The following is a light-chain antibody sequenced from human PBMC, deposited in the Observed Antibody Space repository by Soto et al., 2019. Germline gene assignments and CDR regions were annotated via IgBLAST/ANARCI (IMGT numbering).Light chain of an antibody. CDR3: QQYYSTPWT. V-gene: IGKV4-1*01. CDR2: RAS. CDR1: QSVLYSSNNKNY. J-gene: IGKJ1*01. Sequence: DVVMTQSPDSLAVSLVERATINCKSSQSVLYSSNNKNYLAWYQQKPGQPPKLLIYRASTRESGVPDRFSGSGSGTDFTLTISSLQAEDVAVYYCQQYYSTPWTLGQGTKVDIK.